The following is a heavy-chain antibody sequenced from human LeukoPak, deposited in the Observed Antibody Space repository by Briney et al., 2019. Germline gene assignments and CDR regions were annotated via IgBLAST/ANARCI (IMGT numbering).Heavy chain of an antibody. CDR3: ARSALVVPAAILFDY. J-gene: IGHJ4*02. V-gene: IGHV4-59*01. CDR2: IYYSGST. Sequence: SETLSLTCTVSGGSISSYYWSWIRQPPGKGLEWIGYIYYSGSTNYNPSLKSRVTISVDTSKNQFSLKLSSVTAADTAVYYCARSALVVPAAILFDYWGQGTLVTVSS. D-gene: IGHD2-2*02. CDR1: GGSISSYY.